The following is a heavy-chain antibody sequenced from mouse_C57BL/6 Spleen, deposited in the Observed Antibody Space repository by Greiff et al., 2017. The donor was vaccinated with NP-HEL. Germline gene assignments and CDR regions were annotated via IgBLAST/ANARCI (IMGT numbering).Heavy chain of an antibody. CDR2: ISSGGSYT. CDR3: ARQTYYSNFWYFDV. J-gene: IGHJ1*03. D-gene: IGHD2-5*01. Sequence: EVKLVESGGDLVKPGGSLKLSCAASGFTFSSYGMSWVRQTPDKRLEWVATISSGGSYTYYPDSVKGRFTISRDNAKNTLYLQMSSLKSEDTATYYCARQTYYSNFWYFDVWGTGTTVTVSS. V-gene: IGHV5-6*01. CDR1: GFTFSSYG.